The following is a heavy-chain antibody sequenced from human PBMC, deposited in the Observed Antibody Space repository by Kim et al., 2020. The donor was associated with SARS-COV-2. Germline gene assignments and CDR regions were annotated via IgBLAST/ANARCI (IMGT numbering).Heavy chain of an antibody. V-gene: IGHV3-43*02. Sequence: GGSLRLSCAASGFTFDDYAMHWVRQAPGKGLEWVSLISGDGGSTYYADPAKGRFTISRDNSKNSLYLQMNSLRTEDTALDYCAKGPNLYGSGSYDYWGQGTLVTVSS. J-gene: IGHJ4*02. CDR1: GFTFDDYA. D-gene: IGHD3-10*01. CDR2: ISGDGGST. CDR3: AKGPNLYGSGSYDY.